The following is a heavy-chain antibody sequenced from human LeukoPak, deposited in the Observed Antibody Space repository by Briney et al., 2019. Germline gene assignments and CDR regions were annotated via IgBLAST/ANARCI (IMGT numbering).Heavy chain of an antibody. V-gene: IGHV1-69*06. CDR3: ASNSRVVAAKVIRYYNMDV. CDR2: IIPIFGTA. D-gene: IGHD2-15*01. CDR1: GGTFSSYA. Sequence: SVKVSCKASGGTFSSYAISWVRQAPGQGLEWMGGIIPIFGTANYAQKFQGRVTITADKSTSTAYMELSSLRSEDTAVYYCASNSRVVAAKVIRYYNMDVWGKGTTVTVSS. J-gene: IGHJ6*03.